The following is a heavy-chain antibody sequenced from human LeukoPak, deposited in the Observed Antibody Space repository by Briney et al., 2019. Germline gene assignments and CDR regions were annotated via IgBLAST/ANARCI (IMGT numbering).Heavy chain of an antibody. CDR1: GYSISSGYY. D-gene: IGHD3-3*01. CDR2: IYHSGST. Sequence: SETLSLTCAVSGYSISSGYYWGWIRQPPGKGLEWIGSIYHSGSTYYNPSLKSRVTISVDTSKNQFSLKLSSVTAADTAVYYCATSIVGVAPDVWGKGTTVTVSS. J-gene: IGHJ6*04. CDR3: ATSIVGVAPDV. V-gene: IGHV4-38-2*01.